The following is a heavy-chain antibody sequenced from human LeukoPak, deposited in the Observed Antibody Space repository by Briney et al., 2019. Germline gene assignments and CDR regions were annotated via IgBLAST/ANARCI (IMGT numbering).Heavy chain of an antibody. Sequence: KSSQTLSLTCTVSGGSISSGSHYWSWIRQPAGKGLEWIGRIYTSGSTNYNPSLKSRVTMSVDTSKNQFSLKLSSVTAADTAVYYCARDFGSSWYDYWGQVTLVTVSS. CDR2: IYTSGST. CDR1: GGSISSGSHY. J-gene: IGHJ4*02. CDR3: ARDFGSSWYDY. D-gene: IGHD6-13*01. V-gene: IGHV4-61*02.